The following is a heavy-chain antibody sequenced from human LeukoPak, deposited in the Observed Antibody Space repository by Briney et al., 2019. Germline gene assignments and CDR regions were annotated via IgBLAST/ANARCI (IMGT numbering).Heavy chain of an antibody. CDR2: IKSKADGETT. D-gene: IGHD4-17*01. Sequence: GGSLRLSCAASGFIFSDAWMNRVRQAPGKGLEWVGRIKSKADGETTDYAAPVQGRFIVSRDDSTATLYLQMNSLQTEDTAVYYCTTGGSVITVTRSYDFWGQGTLVTVSS. CDR1: GFIFSDAW. V-gene: IGHV3-15*07. J-gene: IGHJ4*02. CDR3: TTGGSVITVTRSYDF.